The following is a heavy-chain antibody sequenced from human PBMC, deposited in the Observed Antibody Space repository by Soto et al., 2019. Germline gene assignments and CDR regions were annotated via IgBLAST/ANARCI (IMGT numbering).Heavy chain of an antibody. D-gene: IGHD6-6*01. V-gene: IGHV4-59*01. J-gene: IGHJ6*02. CDR1: GGSISSYY. Sequence: TLSLTCTVSGGSISSYYWSWIRQPPGKGLEWIGYIYYSGSTNYNPSLKSRVTISVDTSKNQFSLKLSSVTAADTAVYYCARSYMIAAPPFYYYYYGMDVWGQGTTVTVSS. CDR2: IYYSGST. CDR3: ARSYMIAAPPFYYYYYGMDV.